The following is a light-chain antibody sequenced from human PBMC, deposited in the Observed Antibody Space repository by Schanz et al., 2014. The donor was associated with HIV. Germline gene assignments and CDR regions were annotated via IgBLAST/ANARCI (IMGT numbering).Light chain of an antibody. CDR2: QGD. CDR1: TSGVGSYNR. CDR3: CSYASSGTWV. Sequence: QSALTQPASVSGSPGQSITISCTEATSGVGSYNRVSWYQQQPGKAPKLIVYQGDKRPSGVSARFSGSRSGNAASLTISGLQAEDEADYYCCSYASSGTWVFGGGTKLTVL. V-gene: IGLV2-23*01. J-gene: IGLJ3*02.